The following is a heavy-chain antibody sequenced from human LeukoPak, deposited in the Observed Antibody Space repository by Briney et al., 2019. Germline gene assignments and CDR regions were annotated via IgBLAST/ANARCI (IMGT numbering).Heavy chain of an antibody. J-gene: IGHJ5*02. D-gene: IGHD2-2*01. CDR1: GGSISSSSYY. V-gene: IGHV4-39*01. Sequence: SETLSLTCTVSGGSISSSSYYWGWIRQPPGKGLEWIGNMYYSGSSYYNPSLKSRVTISVDTSKNQFSLKLSSVTAADTAVYYCARSVCSSTSCLRRGEINWFDPWGQGTLVTVSS. CDR2: MYYSGSS. CDR3: ARSVCSSTSCLRRGEINWFDP.